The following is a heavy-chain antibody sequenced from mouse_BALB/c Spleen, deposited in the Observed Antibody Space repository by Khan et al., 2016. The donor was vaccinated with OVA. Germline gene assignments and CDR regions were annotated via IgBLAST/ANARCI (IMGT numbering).Heavy chain of an antibody. Sequence: VQLQQSGPDLVKPGASVKMSCKASGYTFTNYVIHWVKQKPGQGLEWIGYTNPYNDRIWYNEKFKGKATLTSDKSSSTAYMQLSSLTSEDSAVYYCARETSKLDFSFAYWGQGTLVTVSA. CDR2: TNPYNDRI. D-gene: IGHD1-3*01. CDR3: ARETSKLDFSFAY. V-gene: IGHV1S136*01. J-gene: IGHJ3*01. CDR1: GYTFTNYV.